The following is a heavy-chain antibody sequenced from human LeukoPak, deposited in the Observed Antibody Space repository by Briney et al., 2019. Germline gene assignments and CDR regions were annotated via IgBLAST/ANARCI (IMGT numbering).Heavy chain of an antibody. D-gene: IGHD3-22*01. Sequence: SETLSLTCTVSGGSISSCYWSWIRQPPGKGLEWSGYIYYSGSTNYNPSLKSRVTISVDTSKNQFSLKLSSVTAADTAVYYCARWYYYDSSGYYRSGYFDYWGQGTLVTVSS. CDR2: IYYSGST. J-gene: IGHJ4*02. CDR3: ARWYYYDSSGYYRSGYFDY. V-gene: IGHV4-59*08. CDR1: GGSISSCY.